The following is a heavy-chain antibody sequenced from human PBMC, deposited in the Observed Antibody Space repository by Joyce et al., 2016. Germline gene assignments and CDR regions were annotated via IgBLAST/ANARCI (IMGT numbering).Heavy chain of an antibody. CDR3: ARVPGFH. Sequence: EVQLVESGGGLIQPGGFLRLSCAASGFIVSKKYMTGVRQAPGKGLECVSFIYSGGDTYYADSVKGRFTISRDKNTLNLQMNSLRVEDTAVYYCARVPGFHWGQGTLVTVSS. V-gene: IGHV3-53*01. CDR1: GFIVSKKY. J-gene: IGHJ4*02. CDR2: IYSGGDT.